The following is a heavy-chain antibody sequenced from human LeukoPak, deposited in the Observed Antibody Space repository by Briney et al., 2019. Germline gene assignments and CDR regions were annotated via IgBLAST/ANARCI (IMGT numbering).Heavy chain of an antibody. CDR3: ARLSTGTTLNY. J-gene: IGHJ4*02. V-gene: IGHV4-39*01. Sequence: PSETLSLTCTVSGASISSSSYYWGWIRQPPGKGLEWIGTFYYSGSTYYSPSLRSRVTISADTSKNQFSLMLSSVTAADTAVYYCARLSTGTTLNYWGQGTLVTVSS. D-gene: IGHD1-7*01. CDR2: FYYSGST. CDR1: GASISSSSYY.